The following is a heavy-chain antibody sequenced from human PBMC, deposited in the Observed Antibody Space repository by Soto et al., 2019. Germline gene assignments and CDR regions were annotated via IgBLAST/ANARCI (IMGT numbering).Heavy chain of an antibody. D-gene: IGHD3-16*01. CDR2: INPSGGST. V-gene: IGHV1-46*01. Sequence: GASVKVSCKAPWYTFSNYYLPWGRQAPGQRLEWMGIINPSGGSTSYAQKFQGRVTMTRDTSTSTVYMELSSLRSEDTAVYYCAAPATRPYDYIWGSHNHDAFDIWGQGTMVTVSS. CDR3: AAPATRPYDYIWGSHNHDAFDI. CDR1: WYTFSNYY. J-gene: IGHJ3*02.